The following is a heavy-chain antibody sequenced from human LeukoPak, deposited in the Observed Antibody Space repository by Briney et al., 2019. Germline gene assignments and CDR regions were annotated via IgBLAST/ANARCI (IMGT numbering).Heavy chain of an antibody. V-gene: IGHV4-34*01. Sequence: SETLSLTCAVYGGSFSGYYWSWIRQPPGKGLEWIGYIYHSGGTYYNPSLKSQVTISIDRSKKQFSLKLHSVTAADTAVYYCARESGENWFDPWGQGTLVTVSS. CDR2: IYHSGGT. CDR1: GGSFSGYY. CDR3: ARESGENWFDP. J-gene: IGHJ5*02. D-gene: IGHD2-21*01.